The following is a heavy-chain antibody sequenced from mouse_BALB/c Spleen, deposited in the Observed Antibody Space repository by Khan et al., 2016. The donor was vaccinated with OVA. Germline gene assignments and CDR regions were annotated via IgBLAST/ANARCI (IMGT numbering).Heavy chain of an antibody. V-gene: IGHV1-7*01. CDR2: ISPSTGYT. J-gene: IGHJ2*01. CDR3: ARRGRRWDFDY. Sequence: QVQLKQSGAELAKPGASVKLSCTASGYTFINYWILWIKQRPGQGLEWIGTISPSTGYTEYNQNFKDKATLTADKSSSTAYMQLSSLTSEDSTIYYCARRGRRWDFDYWGQGTTLTVSS. CDR1: GYTFINYW.